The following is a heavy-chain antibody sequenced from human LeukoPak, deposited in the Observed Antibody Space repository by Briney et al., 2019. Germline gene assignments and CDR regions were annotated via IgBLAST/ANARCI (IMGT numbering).Heavy chain of an antibody. D-gene: IGHD3-22*01. Sequence: GRSLRLSCAASGFTFSSYAMHWVRQAPGKGLEWVAVISYDGSNKYYADSVKGRLTISRDNSKNTLYLQMNSLRAEDTAVYYCAREGTYDSSGRGDYWGQGTLVTVSP. CDR2: ISYDGSNK. J-gene: IGHJ4*02. CDR3: AREGTYDSSGRGDY. CDR1: GFTFSSYA. V-gene: IGHV3-30-3*01.